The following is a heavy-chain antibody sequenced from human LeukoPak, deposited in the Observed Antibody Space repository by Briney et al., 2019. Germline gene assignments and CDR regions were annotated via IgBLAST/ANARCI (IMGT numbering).Heavy chain of an antibody. CDR3: ARDRVLWFGAVPTFDY. CDR1: GYTFTSYY. Sequence: GASVKVSCKASGYTFTSYYMHWVRQAPGQGLEWMGLINPTGGSTGYAQKFQGRVTMTTDTSTSTAYMELRSLRSDDTAVYYCARDRVLWFGAVPTFDYWGQGTLVTVSS. J-gene: IGHJ4*02. V-gene: IGHV1-46*01. D-gene: IGHD3-10*01. CDR2: INPTGGST.